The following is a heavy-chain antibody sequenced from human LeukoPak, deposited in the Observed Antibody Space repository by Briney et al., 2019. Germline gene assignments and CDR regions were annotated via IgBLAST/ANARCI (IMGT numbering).Heavy chain of an antibody. Sequence: PGGSLRLSCAASGFTSSSYAMSWVRQAPGKGLEWVSAISGSGGSTYYADSVKGRFTISRDNSKNTLYLQMDSLRAEDTAVYYCAKVDYYDSSGYYLSLNGMDVWGQGTTVTVSS. CDR1: GFTSSSYA. CDR3: AKVDYYDSSGYYLSLNGMDV. V-gene: IGHV3-23*01. CDR2: ISGSGGST. J-gene: IGHJ6*02. D-gene: IGHD3-22*01.